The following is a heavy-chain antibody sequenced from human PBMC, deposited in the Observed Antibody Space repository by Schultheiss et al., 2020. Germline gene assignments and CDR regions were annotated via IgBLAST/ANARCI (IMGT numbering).Heavy chain of an antibody. CDR1: GFTFSSYG. J-gene: IGHJ6*02. V-gene: IGHV3-48*01. CDR3: AKVGPSISYYGMDV. Sequence: GGSLRLSCAASGFTFSSYGMHWVRQAPGKGLEWVSSISSSSSTIYYADSVKGRFTISRDNAKNSLYLQMNSLRAEDTAVYYCAKVGPSISYYGMDVWGQGTTVTVSS. CDR2: ISSSSSTI. D-gene: IGHD6-6*01.